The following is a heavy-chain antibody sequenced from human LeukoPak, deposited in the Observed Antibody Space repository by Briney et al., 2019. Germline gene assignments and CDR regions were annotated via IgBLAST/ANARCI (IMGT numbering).Heavy chain of an antibody. CDR2: ISWNSGSI. CDR1: GFTFDDYA. CDR3: AKDLSITVLVRYSSSWYMPGWFDP. J-gene: IGHJ5*02. V-gene: IGHV3-9*01. D-gene: IGHD6-13*01. Sequence: GGSLRLSCAASGFTFDDYAMHWVRQAPGKGLEWVSGISWNSGSIGYADSVKGRFTISRDNAKNSLYLQMNSLRAEDTAVYYCAKDLSITVLVRYSSSWYMPGWFDPWGQGTLVTVSS.